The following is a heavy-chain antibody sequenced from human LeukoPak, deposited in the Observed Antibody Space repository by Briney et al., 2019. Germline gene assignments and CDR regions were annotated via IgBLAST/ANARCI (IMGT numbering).Heavy chain of an antibody. CDR2: IYTSGSA. Sequence: SETLSLTCTVSGGSISSYYWSWIRQPAGKGLEWIGRIYTSGSANYNPSLKSRVTMSVDTSKNQFSLKLSSVTAADTAVYYCARDGYYYDSSGYYRFDYWGQGTLVTVSS. D-gene: IGHD3-22*01. CDR1: GGSISSYY. V-gene: IGHV4-4*07. CDR3: ARDGYYYDSSGYYRFDY. J-gene: IGHJ4*02.